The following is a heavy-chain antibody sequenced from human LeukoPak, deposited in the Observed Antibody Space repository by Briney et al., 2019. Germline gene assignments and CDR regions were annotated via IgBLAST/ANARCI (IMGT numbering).Heavy chain of an antibody. CDR1: GGSISSGGYY. CDR2: IYYSGST. CDR3: ARDNLYGSGRGDI. V-gene: IGHV4-61*08. J-gene: IGHJ3*02. Sequence: SQTLSLTCTVSGGSISSGGYYWSWIRQPPGKGLEWIGYIYYSGSTNYNPSLKSRVTISVDTSKNQFSLKLSSVTAADTAVYYCARDNLYGSGRGDIWGQGTMVTVSS. D-gene: IGHD3-10*01.